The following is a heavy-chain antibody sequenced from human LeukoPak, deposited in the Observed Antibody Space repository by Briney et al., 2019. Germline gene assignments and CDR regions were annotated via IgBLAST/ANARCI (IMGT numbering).Heavy chain of an antibody. CDR3: AKLVGALFDY. CDR1: GGSFSGYY. V-gene: IGHV4-34*01. Sequence: PSETLSLTCAVYGGSFSGYYWSWIRQPPGKGLEWIGEINHSGSTNYNPSLKSRVTISVDTSKNQFSLKLSSVTAADTAVYYCAKLVGALFDYWGQGTLVTVSS. D-gene: IGHD1-26*01. CDR2: INHSGST. J-gene: IGHJ4*02.